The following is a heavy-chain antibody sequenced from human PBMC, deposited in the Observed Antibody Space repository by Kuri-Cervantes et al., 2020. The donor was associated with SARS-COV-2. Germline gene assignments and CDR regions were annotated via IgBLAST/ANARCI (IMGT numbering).Heavy chain of an antibody. V-gene: IGHV4-34*01. CDR1: GGSFSGYY. CDR3: ARGPDEGYYFDY. CDR2: INHSGST. Sequence: ESLKISCAVYGGSFSGYYWSRIRQPPGKGLEWIGEINHSGSTNYNPSLKSRVTISVDTSKNQFSLKLSSVTAADTAVYYCARGPDEGYYFDYWGQGTLVTVSS. J-gene: IGHJ4*02.